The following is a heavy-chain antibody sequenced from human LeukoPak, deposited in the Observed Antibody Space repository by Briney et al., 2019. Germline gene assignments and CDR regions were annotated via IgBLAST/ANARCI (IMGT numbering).Heavy chain of an antibody. CDR3: ARGDYGDPIYFDY. CDR1: GYSISSGYY. J-gene: IGHJ4*02. V-gene: IGHV4-38-2*01. CDR2: IYHSGST. Sequence: SETLSLTCAVSGYSISSGYYWGWIRRPPGKGLEWIGSIYHSGSTYYNPSLKSRVTISVDTSKNQFSLKLSSVTAADTAVYYCARGDYGDPIYFDYWGQGTLVTVSS. D-gene: IGHD4-17*01.